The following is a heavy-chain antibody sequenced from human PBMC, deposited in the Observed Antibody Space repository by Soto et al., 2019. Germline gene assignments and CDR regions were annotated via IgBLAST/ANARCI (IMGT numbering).Heavy chain of an antibody. V-gene: IGHV3-48*03. D-gene: IGHD4-17*01. J-gene: IGHJ4*02. Sequence: GGSLRLSCAASGFTFSSYEMNWVRQAPGKGLEWVSYISSSGSTIYYADSVKGRFTISRDNAKNSLYLQMNSLRAEDTAVYYCARIRPLRSLDYWGQGTLVTVS. CDR2: ISSSGSTI. CDR1: GFTFSSYE. CDR3: ARIRPLRSLDY.